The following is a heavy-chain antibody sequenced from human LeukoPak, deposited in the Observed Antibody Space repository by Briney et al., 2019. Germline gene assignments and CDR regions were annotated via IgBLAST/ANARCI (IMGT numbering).Heavy chain of an antibody. CDR2: ISWNSGSI. V-gene: IGHV3-9*01. CDR3: AYYLARIAAARTSLDY. D-gene: IGHD6-13*01. Sequence: PGRSLRLSCAASGFTFDDYAMHWVRQAPGKGLEWVSGISWNSGSIGYADSVKGRFTISRDNAKNSLYLQMNSLRAEDTALYYFAYYLARIAAARTSLDYWGQGTLVTVSS. CDR1: GFTFDDYA. J-gene: IGHJ4*02.